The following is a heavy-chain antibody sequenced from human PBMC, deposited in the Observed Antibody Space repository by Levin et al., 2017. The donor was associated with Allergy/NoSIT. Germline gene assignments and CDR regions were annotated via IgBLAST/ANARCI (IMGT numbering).Heavy chain of an antibody. J-gene: IGHJ5*02. Sequence: SCVGSGFTFSSYWMTWVRQAPGKGLEWVGNIKEDGNEESYADSVKGRFTFSRDNAKNSLYLQMHSLRAEDTAIYYCARDVSFSGLDPWGQGTLVTVSS. CDR2: IKEDGNEE. CDR1: GFTFSSYW. CDR3: ARDVSFSGLDP. V-gene: IGHV3-7*01. D-gene: IGHD5-12*01.